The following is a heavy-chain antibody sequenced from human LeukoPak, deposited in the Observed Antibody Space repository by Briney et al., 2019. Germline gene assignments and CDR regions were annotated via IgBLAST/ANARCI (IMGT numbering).Heavy chain of an antibody. D-gene: IGHD2-21*01. CDR1: GFIFSDFS. V-gene: IGHV3-7*01. Sequence: GGSLRLSCAASGFIFSDFSMSWVRQAPGKGLEWVAKMDENDSEIFYVDSVKGRFTISRDNAKNSLYLQMNRLRAEDTAVYYCARPRGCGTSRCNNFDYWGQGTLVTVSS. J-gene: IGHJ4*02. CDR2: MDENDSEI. CDR3: ARPRGCGTSRCNNFDY.